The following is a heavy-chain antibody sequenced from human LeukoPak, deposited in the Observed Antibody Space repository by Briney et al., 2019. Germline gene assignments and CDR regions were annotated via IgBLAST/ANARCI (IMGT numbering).Heavy chain of an antibody. J-gene: IGHJ4*02. Sequence: GGSLRLSCAASGFTFSSYSMNWVRPAPGKGLEWVSSISSSSSYIYYADSVKGRFTISRDNAKNSLYLQMNSLRAEDTAVYYCARDGNYGVTNFDYWGQGTLVTVSS. CDR1: GFTFSSYS. V-gene: IGHV3-21*01. D-gene: IGHD4-17*01. CDR2: ISSSSSYI. CDR3: ARDGNYGVTNFDY.